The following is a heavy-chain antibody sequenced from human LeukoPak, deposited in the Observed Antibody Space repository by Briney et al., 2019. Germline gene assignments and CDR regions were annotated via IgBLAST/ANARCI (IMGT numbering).Heavy chain of an antibody. CDR2: ISGSGGIT. Sequence: GGSLRLSCAASGFTFSNYAMNWVRQAPGEGLEWVSDISGSGGITYYADSVKGRFTISRDNSKNTLYLQMNSLRAEDTAVYYCAKEPDYGDYVVLDYWGQGTLVTVSS. CDR3: AKEPDYGDYVVLDY. CDR1: GFTFSNYA. D-gene: IGHD4-17*01. V-gene: IGHV3-23*01. J-gene: IGHJ4*02.